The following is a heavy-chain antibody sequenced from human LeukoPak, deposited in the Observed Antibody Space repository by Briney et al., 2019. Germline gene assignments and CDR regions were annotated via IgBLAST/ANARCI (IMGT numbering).Heavy chain of an antibody. Sequence: GGSLRLSCAASGFFFSQYSMHWVRQAPGKGLNWVSHIRSRSEAFYADSVKGRFTISRDNARNSLYLQMNSLRAEDTAVYYCAKERGYSYGYGMGTFDYWGQGTLVAVSS. CDR2: IRSRSEA. J-gene: IGHJ4*02. CDR1: GFFFSQYS. D-gene: IGHD5-18*01. V-gene: IGHV3-48*01. CDR3: AKERGYSYGYGMGTFDY.